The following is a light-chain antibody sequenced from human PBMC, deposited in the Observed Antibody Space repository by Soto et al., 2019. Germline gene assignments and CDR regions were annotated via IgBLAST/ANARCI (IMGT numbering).Light chain of an antibody. V-gene: IGKV1-39*01. CDR1: QSISSY. CDR3: QQTYDTPIT. Sequence: DIQMTQSPSSLSASAGDRVTITCRASQSISSYLNWYQQKPGKAPNLLIDAASSLQSGVPSRFSGSGSGTDFTLTINGLQPEDFTAYYCQQTYDTPITFGQGTRLEIK. J-gene: IGKJ5*01. CDR2: AAS.